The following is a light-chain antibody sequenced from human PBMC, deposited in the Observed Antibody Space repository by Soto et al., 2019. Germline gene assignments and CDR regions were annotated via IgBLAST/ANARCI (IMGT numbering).Light chain of an antibody. CDR2: GAS. CDR1: QSVSSS. Sequence: IVVTQSPSTLSVSPGDTASLSCRASQSVSSSLAWYRQKPGQAPRLLIFGASTRATGIPARFSGGGSGTEFTLIISSLQSEDFAVYYCQQYNNRPLTFGGGTKVDI. CDR3: QQYNNRPLT. J-gene: IGKJ4*01. V-gene: IGKV3-15*01.